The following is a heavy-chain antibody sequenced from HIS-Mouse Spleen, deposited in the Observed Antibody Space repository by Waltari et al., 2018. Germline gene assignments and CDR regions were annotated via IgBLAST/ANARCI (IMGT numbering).Heavy chain of an antibody. CDR2: ISYDGSNK. D-gene: IGHD5-18*01. Sequence: QVQLVESGGGVVQPGRSLRLSCAASGFTFSSYGMHWVRQAPGKGLEVVAVISYDGSNKYYADSVKGRFTISRDNSKNTLYLQMNSLRAEDTAVYYCAKDNSYGYNWFDPWGQGTLVTVSS. CDR3: AKDNSYGYNWFDP. CDR1: GFTFSSYG. J-gene: IGHJ5*02. V-gene: IGHV3-30*18.